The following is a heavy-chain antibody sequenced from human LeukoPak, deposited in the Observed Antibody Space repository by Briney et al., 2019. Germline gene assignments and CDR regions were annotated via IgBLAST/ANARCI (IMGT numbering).Heavy chain of an antibody. J-gene: IGHJ2*01. Sequence: GASVKVSCKASGYTFTSYGISWVRQAPGQGLEWMGWSSAYNGNTNYAQKLQGRVTMTTDTSTSTAYMELRSLRSDDTAVYYCARSYCSGGSCYPTAHFDLWGRGTLVTVSS. D-gene: IGHD2-15*01. CDR3: ARSYCSGGSCYPTAHFDL. CDR2: SSAYNGNT. CDR1: GYTFTSYG. V-gene: IGHV1-18*01.